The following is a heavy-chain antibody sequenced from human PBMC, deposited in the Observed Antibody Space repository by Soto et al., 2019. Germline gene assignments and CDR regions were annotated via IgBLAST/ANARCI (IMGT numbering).Heavy chain of an antibody. CDR1: GFTFSDAW. CDR3: ITKGTYSCSWYRFAY. D-gene: IGHD6-13*01. Sequence: EVQLVESGGGLVKPGGSLRLSCVASGFTFSDAWMSWVRQAPGKGLEWVGRIKSKTDGGTPDYAAPVKGRFIISRDDSKNTLFLQMNSLEIEDTAVYYCITKGTYSCSWYRFAYWGHGTLVTVSS. V-gene: IGHV3-15*01. J-gene: IGHJ4*01. CDR2: IKSKTDGGTP.